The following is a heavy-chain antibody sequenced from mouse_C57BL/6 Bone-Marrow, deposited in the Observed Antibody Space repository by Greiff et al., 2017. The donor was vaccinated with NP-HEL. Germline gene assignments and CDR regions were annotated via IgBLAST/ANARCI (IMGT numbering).Heavy chain of an antibody. V-gene: IGHV1-64*01. J-gene: IGHJ2*01. CDR2: IHPNSGST. D-gene: IGHD1-1*01. CDR1: GYTFTSYW. Sequence: VQLQQPGAELVKPGASVKLSCKASGYTFTSYWMHWVKQRPGQGLEWIGMIHPNSGSTNYNEKFKSKDTLTVDKSSSTAYMQLSSLTSEDSAVYYCAMFPPLTTVVADYWGQGTTLTVSS. CDR3: AMFPPLTTVVADY.